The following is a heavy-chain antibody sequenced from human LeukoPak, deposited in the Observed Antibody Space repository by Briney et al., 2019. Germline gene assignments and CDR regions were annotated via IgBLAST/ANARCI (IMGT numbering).Heavy chain of an antibody. CDR2: XSSSGSTI. Sequence: SXXMNWXRQAPXXGXEWVXXXSSSGSTIYYADSVKGRFTISRDNAKNSLYLQMNSLRAEDTAVYYCARGGILTGYYPFDYWGQGTLVTVSS. CDR1: SXX. V-gene: IGHV3-48*03. J-gene: IGHJ4*02. CDR3: ARGGILTGYYPFDY. D-gene: IGHD3-9*01.